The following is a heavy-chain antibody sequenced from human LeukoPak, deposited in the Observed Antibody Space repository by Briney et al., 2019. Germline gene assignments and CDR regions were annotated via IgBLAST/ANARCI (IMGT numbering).Heavy chain of an antibody. CDR1: GFTFSSYD. Sequence: QPGGSLRLSCAASGFTFSSYDMNWVRQAPGKGLEWVSYISSSGSTIYYADSVKGRFTISRDNAKNSLYLQMNSLRAEDTAVYYCARDWLRHYYYGMDVWGQGTTVTVSS. J-gene: IGHJ6*02. CDR2: ISSSGSTI. CDR3: ARDWLRHYYYGMDV. D-gene: IGHD6-19*01. V-gene: IGHV3-48*03.